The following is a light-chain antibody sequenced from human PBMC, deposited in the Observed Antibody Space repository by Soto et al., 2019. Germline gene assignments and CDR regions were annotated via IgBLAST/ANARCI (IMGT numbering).Light chain of an antibody. CDR1: QNINTF. CDR3: QQYYSYPPIT. Sequence: DIEMTQSPSSLSASVGDRVTISCRASQNINTFLNWYQQKGGKAPKLLIHGASSLQSGVPLRFSGSGSGTDFSLTISSLQPEDFATYYCQQYYSYPPITFGQGTRLEIK. V-gene: IGKV1-39*01. J-gene: IGKJ5*01. CDR2: GAS.